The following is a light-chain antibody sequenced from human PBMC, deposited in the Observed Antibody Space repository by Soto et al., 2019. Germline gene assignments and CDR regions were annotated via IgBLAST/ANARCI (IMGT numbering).Light chain of an antibody. CDR3: QQYGSSPWT. V-gene: IGKV3-20*01. Sequence: EIVLTHSPGTLSLYPGESATLSCRASQSVTSSYIAWYQQKPGQAPRLLIYRASTRATGIPDRFSGSGSGTDFTLIISRLEPEDFAVYHCQQYGSSPWTFGQGTKVDIK. J-gene: IGKJ1*01. CDR1: QSVTSSY. CDR2: RAS.